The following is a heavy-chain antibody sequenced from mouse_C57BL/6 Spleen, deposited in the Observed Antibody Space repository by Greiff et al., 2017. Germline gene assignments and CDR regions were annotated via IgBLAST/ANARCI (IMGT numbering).Heavy chain of an antibody. CDR1: GFNIKDDY. CDR3: TAPLGYGSSYEAGVAY. Sequence: VQLQQSGAELVRPGASVKLSCTASGFNIKDDYMHWVKQRPEQGLEWIGWIDPENGDTEYASKFQGKATITADTSSNTAYLQLSSLASEDTAVYYCTAPLGYGSSYEAGVAYWGQGTLVTVSA. J-gene: IGHJ3*01. V-gene: IGHV14-4*01. D-gene: IGHD1-1*01. CDR2: IDPENGDT.